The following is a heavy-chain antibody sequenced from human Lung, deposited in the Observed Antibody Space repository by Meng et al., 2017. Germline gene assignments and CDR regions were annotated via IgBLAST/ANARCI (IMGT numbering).Heavy chain of an antibody. CDR2: INPKSGDT. CDR1: GYTSPDYY. J-gene: IGHJ4*02. CDR3: ARDEDISAAGKLFGDY. V-gene: IGHV1-2*06. D-gene: IGHD6-25*01. Sequence: QGQLLQPGAEVKKPGASVKVSCKASGYTSPDYYIHWGRRAPGQGLEWMGRINPKSGDTHYAQKFQARVTMTGDTSISTAYMELSGLRSDDTAMYYCARDEDISAAGKLFGDYWGQGTLVTVSS.